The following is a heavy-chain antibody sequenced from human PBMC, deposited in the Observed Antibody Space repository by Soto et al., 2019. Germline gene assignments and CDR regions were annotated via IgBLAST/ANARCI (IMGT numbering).Heavy chain of an antibody. CDR1: GFIFSNYA. J-gene: IGHJ4*02. V-gene: IGHV3-23*01. Sequence: GGSLRLSCGPSGFIFSNYAMSWVRQAPGKGLEWVSTTSGSGASTYYADSVKGRFTISRDNSKNTLYLQMKSLRIEDTAVYYCAKVAVRGVVVSNFDSWGQGTLVTVSS. CDR2: TSGSGAST. CDR3: AKVAVRGVVVSNFDS. D-gene: IGHD3-10*01.